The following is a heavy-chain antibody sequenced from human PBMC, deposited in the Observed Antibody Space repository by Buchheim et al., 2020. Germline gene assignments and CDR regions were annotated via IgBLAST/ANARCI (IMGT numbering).Heavy chain of an antibody. Sequence: QVQLVQSGAEVKKPGASVKVSCKASGYTFTSYGISWVRQAPGQGLEWMGWISAYNGNTNYAQKLQGRVTLTTDPSTSTAYMELRGLRSDDTAVYYCARNAAVPLYDSSGYYYLDVWGQGTT. J-gene: IGHJ6*02. CDR1: GYTFTSYG. D-gene: IGHD3-22*01. V-gene: IGHV1-18*04. CDR2: ISAYNGNT. CDR3: ARNAAVPLYDSSGYYYLDV.